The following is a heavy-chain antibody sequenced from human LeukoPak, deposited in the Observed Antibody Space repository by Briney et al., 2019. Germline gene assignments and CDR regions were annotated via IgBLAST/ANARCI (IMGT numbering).Heavy chain of an antibody. CDR3: AGLPGYCSSTSCHEYYYGMDV. CDR2: IIPIFGTA. D-gene: IGHD2-2*01. V-gene: IGHV1-69*13. CDR1: GGTFSSYA. Sequence: ASVKVSCKASGGTFSSYAISWVRQAPGQGLEWMGGIIPIFGTANYAQKFQGRVTITADESTSTAYMELSSLRSEDTAVYYCAGLPGYCSSTSCHEYYYGMDVWGQGTTVTVSS. J-gene: IGHJ6*02.